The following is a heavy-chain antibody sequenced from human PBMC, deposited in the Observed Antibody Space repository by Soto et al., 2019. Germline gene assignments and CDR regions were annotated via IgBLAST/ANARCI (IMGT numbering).Heavy chain of an antibody. D-gene: IGHD2-21*01. CDR1: GFSFSDYA. V-gene: IGHV3-23*01. CDR3: AKEASTDGGNSVGWADS. J-gene: IGHJ5*01. Sequence: EVQLLESGGNLVQPGGSLRLSCAASGFSFSDYAMSWVRQASGKGLELVSVVVYNGGTTYYAGSVKGRFTISRDNSNNTLYLQMNRLRVEDTAVYYCAKEASTDGGNSVGWADSWGQGVLVTVSS. CDR2: VVYNGGTT.